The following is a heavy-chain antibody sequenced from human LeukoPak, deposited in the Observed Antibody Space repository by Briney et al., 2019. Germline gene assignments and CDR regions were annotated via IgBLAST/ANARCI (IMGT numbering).Heavy chain of an antibody. J-gene: IGHJ4*02. Sequence: GGSLRLSCAASGFTLNRYGMHWVRQAPGKGLEWVAFIRYDGTYKYYADSVKGRFTISRDDSKNTLYLQMNSLRAEDTAVYYCAKDTGLYCSSISCNGLYYWGQGTLVTVSS. D-gene: IGHD2-2*01. CDR3: AKDTGLYCSSISCNGLYY. V-gene: IGHV3-30*02. CDR2: IRYDGTYK. CDR1: GFTLNRYG.